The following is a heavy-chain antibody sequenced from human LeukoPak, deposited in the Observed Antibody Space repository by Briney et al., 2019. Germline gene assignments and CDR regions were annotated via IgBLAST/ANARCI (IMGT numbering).Heavy chain of an antibody. J-gene: IGHJ3*02. CDR1: AGSISSYY. CDR3: AKAGYRGYDGAFDI. Sequence: MSSETLSFTGTVSAGSISSYYWRWIRQHPGKGREWIGYIHYSGSTYYNPSLKSRITISVDTSKNQLSLKLSSVTAADTAVYYCAKAGYRGYDGAFDIWGQGTMITVSS. V-gene: IGHV4-59*12. D-gene: IGHD5-12*01. CDR2: IHYSGST.